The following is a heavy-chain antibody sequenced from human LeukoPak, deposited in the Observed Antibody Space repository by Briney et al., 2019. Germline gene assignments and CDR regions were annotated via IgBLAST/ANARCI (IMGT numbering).Heavy chain of an antibody. CDR2: ISGSGGTT. Sequence: GGSLRLSCAASGFTFRNHAMNWVRQAPGKGLEWVSGISGSGGTTYYADSVKGRFTISRDNSKNTLYLQMNSLRAEDTAVYYCAKDFSSGSFSFLGDWGQGTLVTVSS. D-gene: IGHD3-10*01. V-gene: IGHV3-23*01. J-gene: IGHJ4*02. CDR1: GFTFRNHA. CDR3: AKDFSSGSFSFLGD.